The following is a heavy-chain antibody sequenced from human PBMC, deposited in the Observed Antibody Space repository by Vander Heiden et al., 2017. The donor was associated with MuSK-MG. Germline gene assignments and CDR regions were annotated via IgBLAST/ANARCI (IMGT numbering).Heavy chain of an antibody. D-gene: IGHD7-27*01. V-gene: IGHV3-7*01. CDR3: MSGSGL. J-gene: IGHJ4*02. CDR2: INEDGSET. CDR1: GFTFNSYW. Sequence: ELRLVEAGGGVVQPGGSLRFSYVASGFTFNSYWVTWVRQAPGKGLEWVANINEDGSETYYVDSVKGRFTISRDNAKNSMSLQMNSLRAEDTAVYYPMSGSGLWGQGTLVTVSS.